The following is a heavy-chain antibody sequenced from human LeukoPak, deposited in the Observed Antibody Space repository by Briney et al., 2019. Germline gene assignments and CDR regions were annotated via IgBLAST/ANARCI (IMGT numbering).Heavy chain of an antibody. Sequence: SETLSLTCAVYGGSFSGYYWSWIRQPPGKGLEWIGEINHSGSTNYIPSLKSRVTISVDTSKNQFSLKLSSVTAADTAVYYCASRGDYYDSSGYPLTHATFDYWGQGTLVTVSS. CDR2: INHSGST. V-gene: IGHV4-34*01. D-gene: IGHD3-22*01. CDR3: ASRGDYYDSSGYPLTHATFDY. J-gene: IGHJ4*02. CDR1: GGSFSGYY.